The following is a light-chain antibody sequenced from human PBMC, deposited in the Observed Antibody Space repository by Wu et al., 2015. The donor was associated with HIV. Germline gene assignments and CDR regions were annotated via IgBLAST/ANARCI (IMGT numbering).Light chain of an antibody. CDR3: QQFNNYPRT. V-gene: IGKV3-15*01. CDR1: ESVSGD. J-gene: IGKJ3*01. CDR2: DVS. Sequence: EIVMTQSPATLSVSPGERATLSCRASESVSGDLSWYQQKPGQAPRLLIYDVSTRATGIPDRFSGSRSGTEFTLTISSLQSEDFATYYCQQFNNYPRTFGP.